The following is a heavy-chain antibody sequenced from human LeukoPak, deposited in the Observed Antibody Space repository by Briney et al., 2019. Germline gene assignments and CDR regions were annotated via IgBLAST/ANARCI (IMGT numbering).Heavy chain of an antibody. J-gene: IGHJ4*02. D-gene: IGHD3/OR15-3a*01. V-gene: IGHV3-30*02. CDR3: VRDRDWGFDY. CDR2: IRSDGSSN. CDR1: GFTLSSHG. Sequence: GGSLRLSCAPSGFTLSSHGMHWVRQAPGKGLEWVTFIRSDGSSNYYGDSVKGRFTLSRDNFKNTLSLQMNSLRAEDTAVYYCVRDRDWGFDYWGQGTLVTVSS.